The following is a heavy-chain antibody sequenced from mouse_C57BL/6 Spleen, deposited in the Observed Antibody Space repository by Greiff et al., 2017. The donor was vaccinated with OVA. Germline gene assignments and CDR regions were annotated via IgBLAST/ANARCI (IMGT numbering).Heavy chain of an antibody. D-gene: IGHD1-1*01. CDR2: INPNNGGT. V-gene: IGHV1-22*01. J-gene: IGHJ1*03. CDR1: GYTFTDYN. CDR3: ARGYYGWYFDV. Sequence: EVQLQESGPELVKPGASVKMSCKASGYTFTDYNMHWVKQSHGKSLEWIGYINPNNGGTSYNQKFKGKATLTVNKSSSTAYMELRSLTSEDSAVYYCARGYYGWYFDVWGTGTTVTVSS.